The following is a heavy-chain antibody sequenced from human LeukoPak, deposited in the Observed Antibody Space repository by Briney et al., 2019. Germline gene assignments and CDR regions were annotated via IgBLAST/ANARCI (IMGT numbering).Heavy chain of an antibody. V-gene: IGHV3-7*03. J-gene: IGHJ6*02. Sequence: PGESLRLSCAASGFTFSSYWMNWARQAPGKGLEWVASINHNGNVNYYADSVKGRFTISRDNAKNSLYLQMSNLRAEDTAVYFCARGGGLDVWGQGATVTVSS. D-gene: IGHD3-16*01. CDR3: ARGGGLDV. CDR1: GFTFSSYW. CDR2: INHNGNVN.